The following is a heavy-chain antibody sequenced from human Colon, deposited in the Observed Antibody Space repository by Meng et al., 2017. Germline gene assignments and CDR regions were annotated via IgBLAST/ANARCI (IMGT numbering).Heavy chain of an antibody. D-gene: IGHD3-22*01. CDR3: ARRVQYSSGYYYFDF. CDR1: GGSLISSNW. CDR2: IYRSGST. J-gene: IGHJ4*02. V-gene: IGHV4-4*02. Sequence: QVQLQQLGAGLLKPSGTLSLTCVVAGGSLISSNWGTWVRQAPGKGLEWIGEIYRSGSTNYNPSLKSRVTISIDTSKNEFSLKLTSVTAADTALYYCARRVQYSSGYYYFDFWGQGTLVTVSS.